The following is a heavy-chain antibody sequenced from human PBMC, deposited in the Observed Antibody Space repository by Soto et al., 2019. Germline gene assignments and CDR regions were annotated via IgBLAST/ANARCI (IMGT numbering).Heavy chain of an antibody. CDR1: GFTFSKAW. Sequence: DVQLVESGGGLVNPGGSLRLSRRTSGFTFSKAWMRWVRQAPGKGLEWVGRIRSKADGGTVEYADPVKGRFITSRDDSTNTLYLQMNSLDTEDTGVYYCTAAGVRGVVMSGMDVWGQGTAVTVSS. V-gene: IGHV3-15*01. D-gene: IGHD3-10*01. CDR2: IRSKADGGTV. J-gene: IGHJ6*02. CDR3: TAAGVRGVVMSGMDV.